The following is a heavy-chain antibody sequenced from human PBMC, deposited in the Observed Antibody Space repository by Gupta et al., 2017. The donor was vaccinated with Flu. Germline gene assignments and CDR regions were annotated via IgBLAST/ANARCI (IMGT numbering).Heavy chain of an antibody. D-gene: IGHD3-22*01. CDR1: GYSISSGHY. Sequence: QVHLQESGPGLVKPSETLSLTCAVSGYSISSGHYWGWIRQPPGKGLEWIGSVYHSGNTNYNPSLKSRVTISLDTSKNQFSLKLSSVTAADSAVYYCARVDDSSGYPTSLDYWGQGTLVTVSS. CDR2: VYHSGNT. J-gene: IGHJ4*02. CDR3: ARVDDSSGYPTSLDY. V-gene: IGHV4-38-2*01.